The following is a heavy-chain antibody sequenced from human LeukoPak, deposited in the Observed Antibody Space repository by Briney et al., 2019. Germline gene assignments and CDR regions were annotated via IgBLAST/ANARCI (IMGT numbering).Heavy chain of an antibody. J-gene: IGHJ4*02. D-gene: IGHD6-19*01. CDR2: INPNSGGT. CDR3: ASGRALYSSGWFYYFDY. CDR1: GYTFTGYY. V-gene: IGHV1-2*02. Sequence: GASVKVSCKASGYTFTGYYMHWVRQAPGQGLEWMGWINPNSGGTNYAQKFQGRVTMTRDTSISTAYMELRRLRSDDTAVYYCASGRALYSSGWFYYFDYWGQGTLVTVSS.